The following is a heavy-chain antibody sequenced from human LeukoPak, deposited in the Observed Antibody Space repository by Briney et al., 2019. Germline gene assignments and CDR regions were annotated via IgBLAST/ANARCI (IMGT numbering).Heavy chain of an antibody. V-gene: IGHV3-21*01. J-gene: IGHJ4*02. CDR3: ARDPGYSNSPYYLDY. CDR2: ISSGGTYV. Sequence: GGSLRLSCVVSGFTFKTYSMNWVRQAPGKGLEWVSSISSGGTYVDYADSVKGRFTISRDNAKNSLYLQMNSLRAEDTAVFYCARDPGYSNSPYYLDYWGQGTLVTVSS. CDR1: GFTFKTYS. D-gene: IGHD5-12*01.